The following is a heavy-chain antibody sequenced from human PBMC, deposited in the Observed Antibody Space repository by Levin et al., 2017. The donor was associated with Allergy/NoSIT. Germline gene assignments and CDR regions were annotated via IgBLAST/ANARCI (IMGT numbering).Heavy chain of an antibody. V-gene: IGHV1-46*01. CDR1: GYTFITYY. Sequence: GASVKVSCKASGYTFITYYLHWVRQAPGQGLEWMGTINPSGGSTTYAQKFQDRVTMTRNRSTSTVYMELSSLRSEDTAMYYCARQGVSIPAGGTYNYDYMDVWGKGTAVTVSS. D-gene: IGHD6-13*01. CDR3: ARQGVSIPAGGTYNYDYMDV. J-gene: IGHJ6*03. CDR2: INPSGGST.